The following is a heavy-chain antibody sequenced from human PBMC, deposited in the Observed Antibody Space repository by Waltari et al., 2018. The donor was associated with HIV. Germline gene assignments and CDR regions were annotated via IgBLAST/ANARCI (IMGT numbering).Heavy chain of an antibody. D-gene: IGHD2-2*01. CDR1: GGTCSSYA. V-gene: IGHV1-69*01. J-gene: IGHJ1*01. CDR3: ARSPGYCSSTSCYEYFQH. CDR2: IIPIFGTA. Sequence: QVQLVQSGAAVKKPGSSVTVSCKASGGTCSSYASSWVRQAPGQGLEWMGGIIPIFGTANYAQKFQGRVTITADESTSTAYMELSSLRSEDTAVYYCARSPGYCSSTSCYEYFQHWGQGTLVTVSS.